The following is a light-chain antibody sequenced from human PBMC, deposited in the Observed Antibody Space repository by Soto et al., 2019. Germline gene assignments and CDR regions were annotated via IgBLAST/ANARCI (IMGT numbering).Light chain of an antibody. CDR3: MQSIRFTRT. V-gene: IGKV2D-29*01. CDR2: EXS. CDR1: PSVMRSEGNTY. Sequence: IVMTQTPLSLAVTPGQPASISXKSRPSVMRSEGNTYLYWXLQKRGXTPKXXXDEXSNRFSGVPDRCSGSGSATDFTLKISRVGAEDVGAYYCMQSIRFTRTFGGGTKVDIK. J-gene: IGKJ4*02.